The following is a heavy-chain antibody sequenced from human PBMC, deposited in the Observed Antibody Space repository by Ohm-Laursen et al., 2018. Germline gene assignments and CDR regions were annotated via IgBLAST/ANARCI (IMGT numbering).Heavy chain of an antibody. CDR3: ATTYYYDSSGYRRYYGMDV. V-gene: IGHV1-2*02. CDR2: INPNSGGT. J-gene: IGHJ6*02. D-gene: IGHD3-22*01. Sequence: GSSVKVSCKASEYTFTGYYMHWVRQAPGQGLEWMGWINPNSGGTNYAQKFQGRVTMTEDTSTDTAYMELSSLRSEDTAVYYCATTYYYDSSGYRRYYGMDVWGQGTTVTVSS. CDR1: EYTFTGYY.